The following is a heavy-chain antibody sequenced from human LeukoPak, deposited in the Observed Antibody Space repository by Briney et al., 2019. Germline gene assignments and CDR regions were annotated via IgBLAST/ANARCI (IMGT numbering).Heavy chain of an antibody. CDR1: GFTLSTNA. CDR3: AKDVGKWESLHFFDY. Sequence: GGSLRLSCLTSGFTLSTNAMSWVRQAPGKGLEWISGISGSGASTYNADSVKGRFTISRDDSRNTLYLQMNSLRGDDTAVYYCAKDVGKWESLHFFDYWGPGTLVTVSS. V-gene: IGHV3-23*01. J-gene: IGHJ4*02. CDR2: ISGSGAST. D-gene: IGHD1-26*01.